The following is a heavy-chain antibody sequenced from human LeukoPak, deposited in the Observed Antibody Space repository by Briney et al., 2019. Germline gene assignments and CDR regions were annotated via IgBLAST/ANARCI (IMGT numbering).Heavy chain of an antibody. Sequence: PGRSLRLSCAASGFTFSSYGMHWVRQAPGKGLEWVAVIWYDGSNKYYADSVKGRFTISRDNSKNTLYLQMNSLRAEDTAVYYCAILRSPHDAYFDYWGQGTLVTVSS. CDR2: IWYDGSNK. D-gene: IGHD4-17*01. CDR3: AILRSPHDAYFDY. J-gene: IGHJ4*02. V-gene: IGHV3-33*01. CDR1: GFTFSSYG.